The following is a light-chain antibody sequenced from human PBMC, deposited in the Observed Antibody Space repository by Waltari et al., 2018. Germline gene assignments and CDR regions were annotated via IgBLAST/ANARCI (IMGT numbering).Light chain of an antibody. V-gene: IGKV3-15*01. CDR3: QQYNNWPSG. J-gene: IGKJ1*01. CDR2: GAS. Sequence: EIVMTQSPATLSVSPGERATLSCRASPSVSSNLAVYQQKPEQAPRLLLYGASTGATGIPARFSGSGSGTEFTLPIRSIQSEDFAVYYCQQYNNWPSGFGQGTKVEIK. CDR1: PSVSSN.